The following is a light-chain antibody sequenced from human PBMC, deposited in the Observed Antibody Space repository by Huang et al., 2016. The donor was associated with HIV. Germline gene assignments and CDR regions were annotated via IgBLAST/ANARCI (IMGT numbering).Light chain of an antibody. V-gene: IGKV3-20*01. CDR3: QQYGSSLPYT. CDR2: GGS. Sequence: EIVLTQSPGTLSLSPGGSATLSCRDSQSVSGNYLAWYQHKPGQAPRLLMYGGSRRAAGIPDRVSVSWSGTDFTLTISRLEPEDFAVYYCQQYGSSLPYTFGQGTKLEIK. CDR1: QSVSGNY. J-gene: IGKJ2*01.